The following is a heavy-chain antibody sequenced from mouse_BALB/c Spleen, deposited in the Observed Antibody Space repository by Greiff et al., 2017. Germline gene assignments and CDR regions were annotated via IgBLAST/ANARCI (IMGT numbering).Heavy chain of an antibody. J-gene: IGHJ4*01. V-gene: IGHV5-17*02. CDR1: GFTFSSFG. D-gene: IGHD2-2*01. CDR2: ISSGSSTI. CDR3: ARGGGYDGIYYYAMDY. Sequence: EVQGVESGGGLVQPGGSRKLSCAASGFTFSSFGMHWVRQAPEKGLEWVAYISSGSSTIYYADTVKGRFTISRDNPKNTLFLQMTSLRSEDTAMYYCARGGGYDGIYYYAMDYWGQGTSVTVSS.